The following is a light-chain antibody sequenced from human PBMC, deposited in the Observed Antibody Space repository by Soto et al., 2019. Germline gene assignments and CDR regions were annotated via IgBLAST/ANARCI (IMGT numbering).Light chain of an antibody. J-gene: IGLJ1*01. CDR3: SSYIISGTRYV. CDR1: SSDDGGYNS. CDR2: EVS. V-gene: IGLV2-14*01. Sequence: QSVLTHPDSVSGSPGQSITISCPGTSSDDGGYNSVSWYKQHPDKAPKLMIYEVSNRPSGVSNRFSGSKSGNTASLTISGLQADDEADYYCSSYIISGTRYVFGSGTKVTVL.